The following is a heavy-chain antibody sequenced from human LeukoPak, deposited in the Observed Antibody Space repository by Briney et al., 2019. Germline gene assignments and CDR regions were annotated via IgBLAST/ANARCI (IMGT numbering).Heavy chain of an antibody. CDR3: ARERYDFWSGYSLFNH. CDR1: GFTFSSYW. CDR2: IKQDGSEK. V-gene: IGHV3-7*01. Sequence: PGGSLRLSCAASGFTFSSYWMSWVRQAPGKGLEWVANIKQDGSEKYYVDSVKGRFTISRDNAKNSLYLQMNGLRAEDTAVYYCARERYDFWSGYSLFNHWGQGTLVTVSS. J-gene: IGHJ4*02. D-gene: IGHD3-3*01.